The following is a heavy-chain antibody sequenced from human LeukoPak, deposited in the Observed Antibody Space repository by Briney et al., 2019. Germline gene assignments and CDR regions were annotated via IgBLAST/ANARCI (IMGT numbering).Heavy chain of an antibody. V-gene: IGHV4-38-2*02. CDR1: GYSISSGYY. J-gene: IGHJ4*02. D-gene: IGHD3-3*01. Sequence: SETLSLTCAVSGYSISSGYYWGWIRQPPGKGLEWIGSINHSGSTYYNPSLKGRVTISVDTSKNQFSLKLSSVNAAAMAVYYCARETYYDFWSGLYYFDYWGQGTLVTVSS. CDR2: INHSGST. CDR3: ARETYYDFWSGLYYFDY.